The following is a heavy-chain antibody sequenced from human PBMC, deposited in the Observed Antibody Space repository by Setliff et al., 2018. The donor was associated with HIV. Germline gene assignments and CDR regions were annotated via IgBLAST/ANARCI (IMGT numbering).Heavy chain of an antibody. J-gene: IGHJ4*02. Sequence: ASVKVSCKASGYIFTGHYMHWVRQAPGQGLEWMGWINPNSDGTNYAPKFQGRVTMTRDTSINTDYMDLSGLRSDDTAIYYCARDGPGAAHFDYWGQGTRVTVSS. V-gene: IGHV1-2*02. CDR1: GYIFTGHY. D-gene: IGHD3-10*01. CDR2: INPNSDGT. CDR3: ARDGPGAAHFDY.